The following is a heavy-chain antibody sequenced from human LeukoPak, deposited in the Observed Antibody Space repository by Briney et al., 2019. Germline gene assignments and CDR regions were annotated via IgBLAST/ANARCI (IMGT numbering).Heavy chain of an antibody. CDR1: GFSLSTSGVG. D-gene: IGHD4-11*01. CDR3: ARGMTTTKNAGYFDC. Sequence: ESGPTLVKPTQTLTLTCTFSGFSLSTSGVGVGWIRQPPGKALEWLALIYWDDDKRYSPSLKSRLTITKDTSKNQVVLTMPDMDPVDTATYYCARGMTTTKNAGYFDCWGQGTLVTVSS. CDR2: IYWDDDK. J-gene: IGHJ4*03. V-gene: IGHV2-5*02.